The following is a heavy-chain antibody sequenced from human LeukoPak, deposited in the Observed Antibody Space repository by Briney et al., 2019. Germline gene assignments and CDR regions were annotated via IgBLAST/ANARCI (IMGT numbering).Heavy chain of an antibody. Sequence: TGGSLRLSCAASRFTFSNFDMHWVRRAPGEGLEWVAVISHDGSNKFYVDSVKGRFTISRDNSQNTLYLQMNRLRGEDTAVYYCARGGYYAMDVRGQGTTVTVSS. J-gene: IGHJ6*02. V-gene: IGHV3-30*03. CDR1: RFTFSNFD. CDR3: ARGGYYAMDV. CDR2: ISHDGSNK.